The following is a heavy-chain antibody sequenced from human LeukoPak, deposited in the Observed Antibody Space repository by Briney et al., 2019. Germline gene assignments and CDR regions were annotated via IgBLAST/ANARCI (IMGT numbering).Heavy chain of an antibody. V-gene: IGHV4-31*03. CDR1: GGSISSGGYY. CDR2: IYYSGST. Sequence: SETLSLTCTVSGGSISSGGYYWSWIRQHPGTGLEWIGYIYYSGSTYYNPSLKSRVTISVDTSKNQFSLKLSSVTAADTAVYYCARGPNCSGGSCYGPLGYWGQGTLVTVSS. D-gene: IGHD2-15*01. J-gene: IGHJ4*02. CDR3: ARGPNCSGGSCYGPLGY.